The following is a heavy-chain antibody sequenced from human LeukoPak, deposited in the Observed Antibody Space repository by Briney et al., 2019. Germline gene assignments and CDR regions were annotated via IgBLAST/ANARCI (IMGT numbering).Heavy chain of an antibody. CDR2: IHTSGST. Sequence: SESLSLTCTVSGGSISNYHWSWIRQPAGKGLEGIGQIHTSGSTNYNPPLKSRVTMSIDTPENQLSLTIRSVTAADTAVYYCARRDISSGWSFDYWGQGTLVTVSS. V-gene: IGHV4-4*07. D-gene: IGHD6-19*01. CDR1: GGSISNYH. J-gene: IGHJ4*02. CDR3: ARRDISSGWSFDY.